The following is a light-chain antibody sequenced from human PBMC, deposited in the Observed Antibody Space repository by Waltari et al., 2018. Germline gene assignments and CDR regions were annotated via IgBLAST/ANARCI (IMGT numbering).Light chain of an antibody. J-gene: IGLJ3*02. CDR2: EGS. Sequence: QSALTQPASVSGSPGQSITIPCTGTSSDVGSYYLVSWYQQHPGKAPKRMIYEGSKRPSGVSNRFSGSKSGNTASLTISGLQAEDEADYYCCSYAGSSTPWVFGGGTKLTVL. CDR3: CSYAGSSTPWV. CDR1: SSDVGSYYL. V-gene: IGLV2-23*01.